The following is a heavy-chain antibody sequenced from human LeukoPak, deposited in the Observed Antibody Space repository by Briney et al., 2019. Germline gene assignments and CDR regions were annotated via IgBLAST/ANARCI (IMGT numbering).Heavy chain of an antibody. CDR2: ITWNSGDI. D-gene: IGHD2-2*01. J-gene: IGHJ4*02. Sequence: GVSLRHSCAASGFTFDDYAMHWVRQAPGKGLEWVSGITWNSGDIGYADSVKGRFTISRDNAKNSLYLQMNSLRAEDTALYYCAKDTCSSTSCSNDYWGQGTLVTVSS. V-gene: IGHV3-9*01. CDR3: AKDTCSSTSCSNDY. CDR1: GFTFDDYA.